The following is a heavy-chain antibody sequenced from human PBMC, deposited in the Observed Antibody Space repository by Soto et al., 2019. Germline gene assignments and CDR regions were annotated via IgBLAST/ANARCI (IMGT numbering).Heavy chain of an antibody. CDR1: GYSFTAYF. J-gene: IGHJ4*02. Sequence: ASVKISCKASGYSFTAYFMHWVRQAPGQGLEWMGIVHPSGGNTNYAQKFQGRVTMTWDTSTTTVYMELSSLRSDDTAVYYCARAPYSSSYFFFEYWGKGTQVTVSS. D-gene: IGHD3-22*01. CDR3: ARAPYSSSYFFFEY. CDR2: VHPSGGNT. V-gene: IGHV1-46*01.